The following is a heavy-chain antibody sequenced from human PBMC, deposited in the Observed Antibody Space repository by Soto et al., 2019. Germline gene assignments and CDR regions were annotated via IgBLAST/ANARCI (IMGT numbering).Heavy chain of an antibody. V-gene: IGHV2-5*02. Sequence: QITLKESGPTLVKPTQTLTLTCTFSGFSLSTSGVGVGWIRQPPGKALEWLALIFWDDDKRYSPSLKSRLTITKGTSKNQVVLTMTNMDPVDTATYYCAPSPPYEMLTGSLNYFDYWGQGTLVTVSS. CDR1: GFSLSTSGVG. CDR3: APSPPYEMLTGSLNYFDY. J-gene: IGHJ4*02. CDR2: IFWDDDK. D-gene: IGHD3-9*01.